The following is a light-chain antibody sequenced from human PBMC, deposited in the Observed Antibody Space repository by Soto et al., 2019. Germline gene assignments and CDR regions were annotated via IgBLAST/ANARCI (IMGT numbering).Light chain of an antibody. CDR2: AAS. CDR3: QQSYNIPLT. CDR1: QGISSY. V-gene: IGKV1-8*01. J-gene: IGKJ3*01. Sequence: AIRMTQSPSSLSASTGDRVTITCRASQGISSYLAWYQQKPGKAPKLLIYAASTLQSGVPSRFSGSGSGTDFTLTISCLQSEDFATYYCQQSYNIPLTFGPGTKVDIK.